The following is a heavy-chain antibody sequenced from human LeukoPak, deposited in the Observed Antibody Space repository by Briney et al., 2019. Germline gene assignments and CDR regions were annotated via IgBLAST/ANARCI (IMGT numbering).Heavy chain of an antibody. V-gene: IGHV4-59*01. Sequence: PSDTLSLTCTVSGASISGWYWSWIRQPPGKGLEWIGYVYGSGYTNYNPSLKSRVTMSIDTSKNHFSLKLTSVTAADTATYYCARETSLAGFASGLGFNYWGQGILVTVSS. CDR1: GASISGWY. J-gene: IGHJ4*02. CDR2: VYGSGYT. D-gene: IGHD6-19*01. CDR3: ARETSLAGFASGLGFNY.